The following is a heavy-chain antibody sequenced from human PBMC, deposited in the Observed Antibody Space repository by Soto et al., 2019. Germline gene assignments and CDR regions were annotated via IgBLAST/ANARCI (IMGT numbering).Heavy chain of an antibody. CDR2: IVVASGYS. V-gene: IGHV1-58*01. D-gene: IGHD6-19*01. J-gene: IGHJ4*02. Sequence: LVQSGPDVKKPGTSVKVSSKTSGFTFGSSAVQWVRQVRGQRLEWIGWIVVASGYSNVAQKFQDRVSLTRDLSTNTAFMELSSLASEDSSMYYCAADVIGVAGDFNHWGQGTLVSVSS. CDR3: AADVIGVAGDFNH. CDR1: GFTFGSSA.